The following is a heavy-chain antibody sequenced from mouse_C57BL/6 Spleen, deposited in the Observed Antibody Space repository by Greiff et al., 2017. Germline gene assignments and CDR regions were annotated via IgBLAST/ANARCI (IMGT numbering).Heavy chain of an antibody. D-gene: IGHD4-1*01. V-gene: IGHV3-6*01. CDR1: GYSITSGYY. Sequence: DVKLQESGPGLVKPSQSLSLTCSVTGYSITSGYYWNWIRQFPGNKLEWMGYISYDGSNNYNPSLKNRISITRDTSKNQFFLKLNSVTTEDTATYYCAREANWEGYFDYWGQGTTLTVSS. J-gene: IGHJ2*01. CDR2: ISYDGSN. CDR3: AREANWEGYFDY.